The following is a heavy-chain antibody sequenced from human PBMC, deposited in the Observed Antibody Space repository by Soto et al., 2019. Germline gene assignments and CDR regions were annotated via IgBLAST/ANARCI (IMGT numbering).Heavy chain of an antibody. Sequence: GASVKVSCKASGYTFTSYAMHWVRQAPGQRLEWMGWINAGNGNTKYSQKFQGRVTITRDTSASTAYMELSSLRSEDTAVYYCARGARLSSSWPRVFWDWGQGTLVTVPS. V-gene: IGHV1-3*01. J-gene: IGHJ4*02. CDR2: INAGNGNT. CDR3: ARGARLSSSWPRVFWD. CDR1: GYTFTSYA. D-gene: IGHD6-13*01.